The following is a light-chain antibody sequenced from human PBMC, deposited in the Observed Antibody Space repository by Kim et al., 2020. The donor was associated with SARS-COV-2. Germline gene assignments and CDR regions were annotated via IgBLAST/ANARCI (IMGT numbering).Light chain of an antibody. J-gene: IGLJ3*02. CDR2: RNN. CDR1: PTNVGNEL. V-gene: IGLV10-54*04. Sequence: RQDATLTCTAIPTNVGNELAAWLQQHQGHPPKLLSDRNNVRPSGISERFSAFRSGSTSSLTITGLQPEDEADYYCTAWDSNLDAWVFGGGTKVTVL. CDR3: TAWDSNLDAWV.